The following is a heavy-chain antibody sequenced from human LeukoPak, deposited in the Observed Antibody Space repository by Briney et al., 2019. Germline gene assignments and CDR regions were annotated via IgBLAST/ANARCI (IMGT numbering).Heavy chain of an antibody. J-gene: IGHJ6*03. CDR1: GYTFIRYG. CDR3: AREGGVGPTAPPDYYSYQMDL. V-gene: IGHV1-18*01. Sequence: ASVKVSCKASGYTFIRYGITWVRQAPGQGLEWMGWVSPYTTKTSYAQSLQGRVTMTTDTSTSTAYMELRSLRSDDTAVYYCAREGGVGPTAPPDYYSYQMDLWGKVTTVTVSS. CDR2: VSPYTTKT. D-gene: IGHD1-26*01.